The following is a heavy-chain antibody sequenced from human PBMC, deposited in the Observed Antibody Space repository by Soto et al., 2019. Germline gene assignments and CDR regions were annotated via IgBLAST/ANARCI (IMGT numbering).Heavy chain of an antibody. Sequence: SETLSLTCAVYGGSFSGYYWSWIRQPPGKGLEWIGEINHSGSTNYNPSLKSRVTISVDTSKNQFSLKLGSVTAADTAVYYCARGRYYYGSGSYYLRDYYYMDVWGKGTTVTVSS. CDR3: ARGRYYYGSGSYYLRDYYYMDV. V-gene: IGHV4-34*01. CDR2: INHSGST. D-gene: IGHD3-10*01. CDR1: GGSFSGYY. J-gene: IGHJ6*03.